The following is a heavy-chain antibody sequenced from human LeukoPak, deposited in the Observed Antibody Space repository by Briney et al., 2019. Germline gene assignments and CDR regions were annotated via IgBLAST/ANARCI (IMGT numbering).Heavy chain of an antibody. Sequence: GGSRRLSCAASGFTFSNYAMHWVRQAPGKGLEWVAVTSYGGIYTYYTDSVKGRFAISRDNSKNTLFLHMNSLRGEDTAVYYCARGGGYDTSGGYNWFDPWGQGTLVTVSS. CDR2: TSYGGIYT. V-gene: IGHV3-30*09. CDR1: GFTFSNYA. J-gene: IGHJ5*02. D-gene: IGHD5-12*01. CDR3: ARGGGYDTSGGYNWFDP.